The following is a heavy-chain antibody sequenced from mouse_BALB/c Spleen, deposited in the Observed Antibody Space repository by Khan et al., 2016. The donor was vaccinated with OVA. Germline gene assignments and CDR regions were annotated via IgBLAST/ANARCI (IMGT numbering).Heavy chain of an antibody. J-gene: IGHJ2*01. CDR3: ARWNYYGYYLDY. CDR2: ISYSGGT. CDR1: GYSIISGYA. D-gene: IGHD1-1*01. V-gene: IGHV3-2*02. Sequence: DVKLQESGPGLVKPSQSLSLTCTVTGYSIISGYAWNWIRQFPGNKLEWMGYISYSGGTSYNPSLKSRISITRDTSKNQFFLQLNSVTTEDTATYYCARWNYYGYYLDYWGQGTPLTVSS.